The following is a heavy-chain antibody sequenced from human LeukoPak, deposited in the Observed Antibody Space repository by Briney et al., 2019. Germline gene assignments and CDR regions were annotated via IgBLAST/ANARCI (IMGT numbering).Heavy chain of an antibody. J-gene: IGHJ5*02. D-gene: IGHD3-10*01. CDR2: IYHSGST. CDR1: GYSISSGCY. V-gene: IGHV4-38-2*01. Sequence: KPSETLSLTCAVSGYSISSGCYWGWIRQPPGKGLEWIGSIYHSGSTYYNPSLKSRVTISVDTSKNQFSLKLSSVTAADTAVYYCARGRALSFWFGEAWFDPWGQGTLVTVSS. CDR3: ARGRALSFWFGEAWFDP.